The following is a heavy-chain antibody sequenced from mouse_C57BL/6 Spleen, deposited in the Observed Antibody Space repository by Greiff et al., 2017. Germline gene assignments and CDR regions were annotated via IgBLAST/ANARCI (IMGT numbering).Heavy chain of an antibody. CDR2: ISSGSSTI. CDR1: GFTFSDYG. V-gene: IGHV5-17*01. Sequence: EVQGVASGGGLVKPGGSLKLSCAASGFTFSDYGMHWVRQAPEKGLEWVAYISSGSSTIYYADTVKGRFTISRDNAKNTLFLQMTSLGSEDTAMYYCARKEGLYYAMDYWGQGTSVTVSS. J-gene: IGHJ4*01. CDR3: ARKEGLYYAMDY.